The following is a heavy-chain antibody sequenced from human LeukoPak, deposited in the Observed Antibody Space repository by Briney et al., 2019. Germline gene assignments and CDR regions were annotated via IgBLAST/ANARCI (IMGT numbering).Heavy chain of an antibody. D-gene: IGHD4-23*01. V-gene: IGHV4-34*01. CDR2: INHSGST. Sequence: SETLSLTCAVYGGSFSGYYWSWIRQPPGKGLEWIGEINHSGSTNYNPSLKSRVTISVDTSKNQFSLKLSSVTAADTAVYYCARGSTTVGFDYWGQGTLVTVSS. CDR1: GGSFSGYY. J-gene: IGHJ4*02. CDR3: ARGSTTVGFDY.